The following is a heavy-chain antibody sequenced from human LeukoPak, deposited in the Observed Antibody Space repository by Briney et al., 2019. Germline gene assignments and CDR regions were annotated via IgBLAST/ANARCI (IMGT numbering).Heavy chain of an antibody. Sequence: KPSETLSLTCTVSGGSISSSSYYWGWIRQPPGKGLEWIGSTYYSGSTYYNPSLKSRVTISVDTSKNQFSLKLSSVTAADTAVYYCARASDNDDYGDYWGQGTLVTVSS. D-gene: IGHD2-8*01. CDR2: TYYSGST. J-gene: IGHJ4*02. CDR1: GGSISSSSYY. CDR3: ARASDNDDYGDY. V-gene: IGHV4-39*07.